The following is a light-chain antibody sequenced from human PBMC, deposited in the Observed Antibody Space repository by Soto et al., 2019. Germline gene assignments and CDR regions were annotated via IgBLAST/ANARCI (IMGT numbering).Light chain of an antibody. V-gene: IGKV1-5*01. CDR3: QQYNSYSEDT. CDR2: DAS. CDR1: QSISSW. Sequence: DIQMTQSPSTLSASVGDRVTITCRASQSISSWLAWYQQKPGKAPKLLIYDASSLESGVPSRFSVSGSGTEFTLTIRSLQPDDFATYYCQQYNSYSEDTFGQGTTLEIK. J-gene: IGKJ2*01.